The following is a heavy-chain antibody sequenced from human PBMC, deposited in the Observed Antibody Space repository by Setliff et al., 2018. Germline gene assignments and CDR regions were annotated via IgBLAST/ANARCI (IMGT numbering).Heavy chain of an antibody. V-gene: IGHV3-30*12. Sequence: GGSLRLSCTASGFSYSNCWVSWVRQSQGKGLEWVAVISFDGNNKYYGDSVKGRFTISRDNSKNTQYLQMNSWKTEDTAVYYCARDVGYTYCLDFGGQGTLVTVSS. J-gene: IGHJ4*02. CDR3: ARDVGYTYCLDF. CDR1: GFSYSNCW. D-gene: IGHD5-18*01. CDR2: ISFDGNNK.